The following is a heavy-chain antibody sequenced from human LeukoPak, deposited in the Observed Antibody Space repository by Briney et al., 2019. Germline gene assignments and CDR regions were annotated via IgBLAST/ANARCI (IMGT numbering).Heavy chain of an antibody. V-gene: IGHV4-39*01. D-gene: IGHD1-1*01. Sequence: SETLSLTCTVSGGSISSSNDCWGWLRQPPGRGLEWIASFYYGGSTYYNPSLKSRVTISADTSKNQVSLKLRSVTAADTALYYCTRRRAGRLYNWFDPWGQGTLVTVSS. CDR1: GGSISSSNDC. CDR2: FYYGGST. J-gene: IGHJ5*02. CDR3: TRRRAGRLYNWFDP.